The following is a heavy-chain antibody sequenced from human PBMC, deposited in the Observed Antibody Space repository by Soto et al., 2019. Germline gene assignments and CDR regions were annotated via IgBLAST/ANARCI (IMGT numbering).Heavy chain of an antibody. D-gene: IGHD6-13*01. Sequence: ASVKVSCKASGYTFTGYYMHWVRQAPGQGLEWMGWINPNSGGTNYAQKFQGWVTMTRDTSISTAYMELSRLRSDDTAVYYCAREMGDSSSWYGVNYWGQGTLVTVSS. CDR2: INPNSGGT. J-gene: IGHJ4*02. CDR1: GYTFTGYY. V-gene: IGHV1-2*04. CDR3: AREMGDSSSWYGVNY.